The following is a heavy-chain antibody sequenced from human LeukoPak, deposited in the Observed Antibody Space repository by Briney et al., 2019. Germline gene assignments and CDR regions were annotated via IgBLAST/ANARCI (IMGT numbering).Heavy chain of an antibody. CDR3: ARAPAHPPFDN. V-gene: IGHV5-51*04. J-gene: IGHJ4*02. CDR1: GYSFSNYW. Sequence: GESLKISCKGSGYSFSNYWIGWVRQMPGKGLEWMGIIYPDASDTRYSPSFQGQVTISADKPISTAYPQWSSLKASDTAMYYCARAPAHPPFDNWGLGTLVTVSS. CDR2: IYPDASDT.